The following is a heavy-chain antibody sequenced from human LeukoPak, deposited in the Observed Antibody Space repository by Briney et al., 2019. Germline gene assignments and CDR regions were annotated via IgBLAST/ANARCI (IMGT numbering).Heavy chain of an antibody. Sequence: ASVKVSCKASGYTFTGYYIHWVRQAPGQGLEWMGWINPNSGGTKYAQKFQGRVSMTRDMPINTAYMELNSLRSDDTAVYYCARSKYSDYLWGQGTLVTVSS. V-gene: IGHV1-2*02. CDR1: GYTFTGYY. CDR3: ARSKYSDYL. CDR2: INPNSGGT. D-gene: IGHD5-12*01. J-gene: IGHJ4*02.